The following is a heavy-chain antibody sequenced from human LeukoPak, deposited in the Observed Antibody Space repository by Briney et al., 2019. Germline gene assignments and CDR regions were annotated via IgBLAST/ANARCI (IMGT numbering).Heavy chain of an antibody. CDR1: GFTFSSYS. Sequence: PGGSLRLSCAASGFTFSSYSMNWVRQAPGKGLEWVSYISSSSSTIYYADSVKGRFTISRDNAKNSLYLQMNSLRAEDTAVYYCARDQSWRFQLRYFDWLGEVWGQGTLVTVSS. D-gene: IGHD3-9*01. J-gene: IGHJ4*02. CDR3: ARDQSWRFQLRYFDWLGEV. CDR2: ISSSSSTI. V-gene: IGHV3-48*04.